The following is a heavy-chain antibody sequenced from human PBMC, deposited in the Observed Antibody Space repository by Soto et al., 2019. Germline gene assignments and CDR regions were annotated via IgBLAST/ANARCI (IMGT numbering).Heavy chain of an antibody. CDR3: ARGRSTDY. Sequence: DVQLLESGGALVQPGESLRLSCAASGFTFEKYWMTWARQAPGKGLELVANIKEDGSDKTYVDSVKGRFTVSRDNTKDLLFLQMNSLRDEDTAVYYCARGRSTDYWGQGTLVIVSS. CDR2: IKEDGSDK. V-gene: IGHV3-7*01. J-gene: IGHJ4*02. CDR1: GFTFEKYW.